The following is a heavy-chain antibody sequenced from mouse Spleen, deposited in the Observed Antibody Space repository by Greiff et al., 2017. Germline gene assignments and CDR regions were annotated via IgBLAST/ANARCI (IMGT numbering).Heavy chain of an antibody. CDR3: ASGTTGNAMDY. J-gene: IGHJ4*01. CDR1: GYTFTSYW. V-gene: IGHV1-50*01. D-gene: IGHD1-1*01. Sequence: VQLQQPGAELVKPGASVKLSCEASGYTFTSYWMQWVKQRPGQGLEWIGEIDPSDSYTNYNQKFKGKATLTVDTSSSTAYMQLSSLTSEDSAVYYCASGTTGNAMDYWGQGTSVTVSS. CDR2: IDPSDSYT.